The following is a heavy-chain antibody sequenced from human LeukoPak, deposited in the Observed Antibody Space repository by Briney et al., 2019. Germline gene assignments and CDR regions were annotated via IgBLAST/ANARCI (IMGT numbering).Heavy chain of an antibody. CDR2: IYYTGRT. V-gene: IGHV4-31*03. CDR3: AREGGPYRPLDY. Sequence: SETLSLTCSVSGGSISSSAYHWSWFRQHPGKGLEWIGYIYYTGRTYYSPSLKSRVTISLDTSKNQFSLNLSSLTAADTAVYYYAREGGPYRPLDYSGQGTLVTVSS. CDR1: GGSISSSAYH. J-gene: IGHJ4*02.